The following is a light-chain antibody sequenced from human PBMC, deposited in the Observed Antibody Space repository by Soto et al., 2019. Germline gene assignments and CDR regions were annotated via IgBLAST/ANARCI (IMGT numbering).Light chain of an antibody. CDR1: QSLVHSDGNTY. V-gene: IGKV2-24*01. CDR2: QVS. Sequence: VLTQTPLSSPVTLGQPASISCRSSQSLVHSDGNTYLSWLQQRPGQPPRLLIYQVSNRFSGVPDRLCCSGAGTDIALKISGVDAEDVGLYSCIQVSDFPRWFVQGTMVEIK. J-gene: IGKJ1*01. CDR3: IQVSDFPRW.